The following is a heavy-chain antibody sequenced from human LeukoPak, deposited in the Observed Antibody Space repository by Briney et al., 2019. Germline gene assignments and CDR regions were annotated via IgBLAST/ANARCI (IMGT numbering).Heavy chain of an antibody. CDR3: ARGRGYYSSDAFDI. Sequence: PGGSLRLSCAASGFTFSSYGMHWVRQAPGKGLEWVAVIWYDGSNKYYADSVKGRFTISRDNAKNTLYLQMNSLRAEDTAVYYCARGRGYYSSDAFDIWGQGTMVTVSS. J-gene: IGHJ3*02. CDR2: IWYDGSNK. V-gene: IGHV3-33*01. CDR1: GFTFSSYG. D-gene: IGHD3-3*01.